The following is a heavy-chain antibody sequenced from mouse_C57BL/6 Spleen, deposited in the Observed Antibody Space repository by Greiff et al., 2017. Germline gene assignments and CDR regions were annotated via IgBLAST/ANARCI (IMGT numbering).Heavy chain of an antibody. V-gene: IGHV1-61*01. CDR2: IYPSDSET. CDR1: GYTFTSYW. CDR3: ARKGPYYGSSSYFDY. D-gene: IGHD1-1*01. J-gene: IGHJ2*01. Sequence: QVQLQQPGAELVRPGSSVKLSCKASGYTFTSYWMDWVKQRPGQGLEWIGNIYPSDSETHYNQKFKDKATLTVDKSSSTAYLQLSSLTSEDSAVYYCARKGPYYGSSSYFDYGGQGTTLTVSS.